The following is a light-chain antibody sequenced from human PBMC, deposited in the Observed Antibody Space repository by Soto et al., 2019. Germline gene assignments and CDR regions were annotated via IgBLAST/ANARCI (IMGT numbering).Light chain of an antibody. J-gene: IGKJ1*01. CDR3: HQYYSYPRA. CDR2: AAS. V-gene: IGKV1-8*01. CDR1: QGISSY. Sequence: AIRMTQSPSSFSASTGDRVTITCRASQGISSYVAWYQQKPGKAPKLLIYAASTLQSGVPSRFSGSGSGTDFTLTISCLHSEDFATYYCHQYYSYPRAFGQGPKVEIK.